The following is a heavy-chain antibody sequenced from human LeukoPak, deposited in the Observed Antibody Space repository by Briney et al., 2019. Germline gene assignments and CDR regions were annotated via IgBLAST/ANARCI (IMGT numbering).Heavy chain of an antibody. CDR3: ARDNDSRDPTHFDY. J-gene: IGHJ4*02. Sequence: ASVKVSCKASGGTFSSYAISWVRQAPGQGLEWMGGIIPIFGTANYAHKFRCRVTITADKSTRTAYMELSSLRSEDTAVYYCARDNDSRDPTHFDYWGQGTLVTVSS. D-gene: IGHD2-15*01. CDR1: GGTFSSYA. CDR2: IIPIFGTA. V-gene: IGHV1-69*06.